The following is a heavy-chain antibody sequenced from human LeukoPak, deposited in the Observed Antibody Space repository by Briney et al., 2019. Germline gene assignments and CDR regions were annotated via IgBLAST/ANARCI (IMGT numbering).Heavy chain of an antibody. CDR2: IYTSGST. Sequence: EPSETLSLTCTVSGGSISSYYWSWIRQPAGKGLEWIGRIYTSGSTNHNPSLKSRVTMSVDTSKNQFSLKLSSVTAADTAVYYCALRGYDSSGKESDYWGQGTLVTVSS. V-gene: IGHV4-4*07. J-gene: IGHJ4*02. D-gene: IGHD3-22*01. CDR3: ALRGYDSSGKESDY. CDR1: GGSISSYY.